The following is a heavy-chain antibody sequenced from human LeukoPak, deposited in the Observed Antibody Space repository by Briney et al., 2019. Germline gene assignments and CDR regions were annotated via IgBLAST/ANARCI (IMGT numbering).Heavy chain of an antibody. CDR2: IWFDGSNK. CDR1: GFTFGSHV. J-gene: IGHJ4*02. Sequence: SGGSLRLSCAASGFTFGSHVMNWVPQAPGKGPEWVAVIWFDGSNKYYADSVKGRFTISRDNSNNTLYLQMDSLRAEDTAVYYCAREERDSGGWTFLDNWGQGTLVTVSS. V-gene: IGHV3-33*01. CDR3: AREERDSGGWTFLDN. D-gene: IGHD6-19*01.